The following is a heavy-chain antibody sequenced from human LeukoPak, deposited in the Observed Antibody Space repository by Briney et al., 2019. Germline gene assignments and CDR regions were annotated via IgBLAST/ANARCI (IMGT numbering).Heavy chain of an antibody. Sequence: GGSLRLSCAVSGLTLSNYGMSWVRQAPGKGLEWVAGISDSGGRTNYADSVKGRFTIPRDNPKNTLYLQMNSLRAEDTAVYFCAKRGVVIRVILVGFHKEAYYFDSWGQGALVTVSS. V-gene: IGHV3-23*01. J-gene: IGHJ4*02. CDR2: ISDSGGRT. D-gene: IGHD3-22*01. CDR3: AKRGVVIRVILVGFHKEAYYFDS. CDR1: GLTLSNYG.